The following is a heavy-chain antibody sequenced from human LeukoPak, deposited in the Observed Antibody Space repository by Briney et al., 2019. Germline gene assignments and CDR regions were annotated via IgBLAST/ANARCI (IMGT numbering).Heavy chain of an antibody. CDR3: AREGNYGDYDYY. CDR1: GFTFSSYW. V-gene: IGHV3-7*01. Sequence: GGSLRLSCAASGFTFSSYWMSWVRQAPAKGLEWVANIKQNGSEKYYVDSVKGRFTISRDNAKNSLYLQMNSLRAEDTAVYFCAREGNYGDYDYYWGQGTLVTVSS. CDR2: IKQNGSEK. D-gene: IGHD4-17*01. J-gene: IGHJ4*02.